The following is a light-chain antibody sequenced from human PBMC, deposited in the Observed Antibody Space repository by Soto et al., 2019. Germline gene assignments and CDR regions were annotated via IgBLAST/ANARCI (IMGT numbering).Light chain of an antibody. CDR1: KLGDKY. CDR3: QAWDCSTSLYV. J-gene: IGLJ1*01. Sequence: SYELTQPPSVSVSPGQTASITCSGDKLGDKYACWYQQKPGQSPVLVIYQDSKRPSGIPERFSGSNSGNTATLTIRGTQAMDEADYYCQAWDCSTSLYVFGTGTKGTVL. V-gene: IGLV3-1*01. CDR2: QDS.